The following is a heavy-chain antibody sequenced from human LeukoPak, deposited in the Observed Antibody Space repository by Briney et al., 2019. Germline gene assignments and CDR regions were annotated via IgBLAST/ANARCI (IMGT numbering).Heavy chain of an antibody. CDR3: ARADSSGYYYVTGGFDI. CDR1: GGSISSSSYY. CDR2: IYYSGST. Sequence: SETLSLTCTVSGGSISSSSYYWGWIRQPPGKGLEWIGSIYYSGSTYYNPSLKSRVTISVDTSKNQFSLKLSSVTAADTAVYYCARADSSGYYYVTGGFDIWGQGTMVTVSS. V-gene: IGHV4-39*07. J-gene: IGHJ3*02. D-gene: IGHD3-22*01.